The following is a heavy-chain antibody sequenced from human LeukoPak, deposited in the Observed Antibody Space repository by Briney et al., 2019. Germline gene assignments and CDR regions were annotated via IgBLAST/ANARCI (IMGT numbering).Heavy chain of an antibody. CDR1: GGSISSSSYY. V-gene: IGHV4-39*01. CDR3: ARYGPIVGASPLDY. J-gene: IGHJ4*02. D-gene: IGHD1-26*01. CDR2: SYYTGST. Sequence: PSETLSLTCTVSGGSISSSSYYWGWIRQPPGKRLEWIGSSYYTGSTYYNPSLNIRFTISVDTSKNQFSLKLSSVTAAETAVYYCARYGPIVGASPLDYWGQGTLVTVSS.